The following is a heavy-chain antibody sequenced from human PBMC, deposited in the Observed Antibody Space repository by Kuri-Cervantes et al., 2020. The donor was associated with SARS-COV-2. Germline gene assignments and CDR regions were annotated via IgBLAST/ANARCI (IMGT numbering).Heavy chain of an antibody. CDR1: GFTFSSYA. CDR2: INHSGST. D-gene: IGHD3-3*01. V-gene: IGHV4-34*01. Sequence: GSLRLSCAASGFTFSSYAMSWVRQAPGKGLEWIGEINHSGSTNYNPSLKSRVTISVDTSKNQFSLKLSSVTAADTAVYYCARLRRPADFWSGYYTGGVGAFDIWGQGTMVTVSS. J-gene: IGHJ3*02. CDR3: ARLRRPADFWSGYYTGGVGAFDI.